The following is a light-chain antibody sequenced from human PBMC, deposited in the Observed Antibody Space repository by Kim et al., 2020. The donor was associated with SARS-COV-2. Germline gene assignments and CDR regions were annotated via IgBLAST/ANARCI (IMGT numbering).Light chain of an antibody. J-gene: IGKJ2*01. CDR1: QSVSSN. V-gene: IGKV3-15*01. CDR2: GAS. Sequence: EIVMTQSPATLSVSPGERATLSCRASQSVSSNLAWYQQKPGQAPRLLIYGASTRATGIPARFSGSGSGTEFTLTISSLQSKDFAVYYCQQYNNWPLYTFGQGTKLEI. CDR3: QQYNNWPLYT.